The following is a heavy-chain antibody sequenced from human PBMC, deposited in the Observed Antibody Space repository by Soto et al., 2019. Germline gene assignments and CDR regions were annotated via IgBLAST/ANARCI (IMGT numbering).Heavy chain of an antibody. J-gene: IGHJ5*02. CDR1: DFSFSDAW. D-gene: IGHD3-3*01. V-gene: IGHV3-15*07. CDR3: TAHDFLSGSGFDP. Sequence: ELQLVESGGGLVKPGGSLRLSCAGPDFSFSDAWMNWVRQAPGKGLDWVGRIKSNADGGTTDYAAPVKGRFTISRDDSKKTLYLQTNSRKTEATAVYYCTAHDFLSGSGFDPWGQGTLVTVSS. CDR2: IKSNADGGTT.